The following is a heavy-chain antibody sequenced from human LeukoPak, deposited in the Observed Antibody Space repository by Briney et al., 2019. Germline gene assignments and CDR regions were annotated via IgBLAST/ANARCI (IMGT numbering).Heavy chain of an antibody. CDR2: IYYRGST. D-gene: IGHD3-22*01. V-gene: IGHV4-39*01. CDR3: ARRRYYDSTGYLD. J-gene: IGHJ1*01. Sequence: PSETLSLTXTISGDSISSSSYYWGGIRQPPGKGLEWIGDIYYRGSTYYNPSLKSRVSISIDTSNNQFSLTLNSVTAADTALYFCARRRYYDSTGYLDWGQGTLVTVSS. CDR1: GDSISSSSYY.